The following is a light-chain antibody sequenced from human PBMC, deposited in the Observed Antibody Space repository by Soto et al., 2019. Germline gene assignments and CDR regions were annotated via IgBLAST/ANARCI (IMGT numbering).Light chain of an antibody. CDR1: SSDVGGYNY. CDR2: EVT. Sequence: QSVLTQPASVSGSPGQSIAISCNGTSSDVGGYNYVSWYQHHPGKAPKLMIYEVTNRPSGVSNRFSGSKSGNTASLTISGLQAEDEADNYCSSYTLGGVVFGGGTKVTVL. CDR3: SSYTLGGVV. V-gene: IGLV2-14*01. J-gene: IGLJ2*01.